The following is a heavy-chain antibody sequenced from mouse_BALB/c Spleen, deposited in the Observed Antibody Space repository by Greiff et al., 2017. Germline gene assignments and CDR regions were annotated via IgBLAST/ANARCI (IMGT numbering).Heavy chain of an antibody. CDR1: GYTFTSYY. CDR3: ARRGRTYYYAMDY. V-gene: IGHV1S56*01. J-gene: IGHJ4*01. CDR2: IYPGDGST. Sequence: VQLQQSGPELVKPGASVKMSCKASGYTFTSYYIHWVKQRPGQGLEWIGWIYPGDGSTKYNEKFKGKTTLTADKSSSTAYMLLSSLTSEDSAIYFCARRGRTYYYAMDYWGQGTSVTVSS.